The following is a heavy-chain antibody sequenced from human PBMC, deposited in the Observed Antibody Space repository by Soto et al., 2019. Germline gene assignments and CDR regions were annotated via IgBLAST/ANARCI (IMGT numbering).Heavy chain of an antibody. V-gene: IGHV3-48*02. D-gene: IGHD5-18*01. CDR1: GFTFSSYT. Sequence: GGSLRLSCAASGFTFSSYTMNWVRQAPGKGPEWVSYISSSSTIYYADSVKGRFTISRDNAKNSLYLQMNSLRDEDTAVYYCARDHGYCYGVWGQGTTVTVSS. CDR3: ARDHGYCYGV. J-gene: IGHJ6*02. CDR2: ISSSSTI.